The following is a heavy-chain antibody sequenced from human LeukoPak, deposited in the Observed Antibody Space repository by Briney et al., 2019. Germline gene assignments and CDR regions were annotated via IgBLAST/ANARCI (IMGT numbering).Heavy chain of an antibody. CDR2: IYYSGST. Sequence: SETLSLTCTVSGGSISSYYWSWIRQPPGQGLEWIGYIYYSGSTNYNPSLKSRVTISVDTSKNQFSLKLSSVTAADTAVYYCARGNYDFYGDYYYMDVWGKGTTVTVSS. D-gene: IGHD3-3*01. CDR1: GGSISSYY. V-gene: IGHV4-59*01. CDR3: ARGNYDFYGDYYYMDV. J-gene: IGHJ6*03.